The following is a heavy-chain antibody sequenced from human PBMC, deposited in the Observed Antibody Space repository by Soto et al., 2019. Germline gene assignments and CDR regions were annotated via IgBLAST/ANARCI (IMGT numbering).Heavy chain of an antibody. CDR3: ARVWGSYQAPSGGAGFDP. J-gene: IGHJ5*02. CDR1: GYKFTTYF. Sequence: GASVKVSCKASGYKFTTYFIHWVRQAPGQGLEWMGMIHPSGDTGYAQKVRGRVTMTIDTSTTTAYMELRNLRSDDTAVYYCARVWGSYQAPSGGAGFDPWGQGTLVTVSS. V-gene: IGHV1-46*01. CDR2: IHPSGDT. D-gene: IGHD3-16*02.